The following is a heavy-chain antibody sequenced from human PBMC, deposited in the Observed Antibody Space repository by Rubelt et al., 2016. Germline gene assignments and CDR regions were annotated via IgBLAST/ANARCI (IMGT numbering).Heavy chain of an antibody. CDR3: ARDYYDSSGYYYDAFDI. CDR2: ISGSGGST. CDR1: GFTFSSYA. D-gene: IGHD3-22*01. V-gene: IGHV3-23*04. Sequence: EVQLVESGGGLVQPGGSLRLSCAASGFTFSSYAMSWVRQAPGKGLEWVSAISGSGGSTYYADSVKGRFTISRDNSKNTLYLQMNSLRAEDTAVYYCARDYYDSSGYYYDAFDIWGQGTMVTVSS. J-gene: IGHJ3*02.